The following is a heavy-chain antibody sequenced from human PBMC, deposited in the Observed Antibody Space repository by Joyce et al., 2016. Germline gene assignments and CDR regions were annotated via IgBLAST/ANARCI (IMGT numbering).Heavy chain of an antibody. J-gene: IGHJ4*02. V-gene: IGHV6-1*01. CDR3: ARDLPRATTGTRSFDY. Sequence: QVQLQQSGPGLVKPSQTLSLTCAISGDSVFSNSAAWHWIRQSPSRGLEWLGRTYYRSKWYSDYGVSVRGRITINPDTSKNQFSLQLKSVTPEDTAVYYCARDLPRATTGTRSFDYWGQGALVTVSS. CDR2: TYYRSKWYS. CDR1: GDSVFSNSAA. D-gene: IGHD1-1*01.